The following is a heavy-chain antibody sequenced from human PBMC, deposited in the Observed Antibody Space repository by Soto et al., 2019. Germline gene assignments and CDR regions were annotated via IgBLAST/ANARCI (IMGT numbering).Heavy chain of an antibody. CDR2: IYYSGST. Sequence: EPLSLTNTVSSGSGSSGSYYWSWIGQSPGKGLEWIGYIYYSGSTNYNPSLKSRVTISADTSKNQFSLKLTSVTAADTAVYYCARAVGQYQLNSVGYWGQGTRVTV. CDR3: ARAVGQYQLNSVGY. J-gene: IGHJ4*02. D-gene: IGHD2-2*01. V-gene: IGHV4-61*01. CDR1: SGSGSSGSYY.